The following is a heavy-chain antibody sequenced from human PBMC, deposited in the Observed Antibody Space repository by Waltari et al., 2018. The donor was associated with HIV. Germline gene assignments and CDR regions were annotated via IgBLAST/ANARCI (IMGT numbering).Heavy chain of an antibody. CDR2: IYTSGRT. CDR1: GGSISSGSYY. J-gene: IGHJ6*02. D-gene: IGHD1-26*01. V-gene: IGHV4-61*02. CDR3: ARGRYSGSYRGHYYYYGMDV. Sequence: QVQLQESGPGLVKPSQTLSLTCTVSGGSISSGSYYWSCIRPPAGKGLEWIGRIYTSGRTNYNPSLKSRVTISVDTSKNQFSLKLSSVTAADTAVYYCARGRYSGSYRGHYYYYGMDVWGQGTTVTVSS.